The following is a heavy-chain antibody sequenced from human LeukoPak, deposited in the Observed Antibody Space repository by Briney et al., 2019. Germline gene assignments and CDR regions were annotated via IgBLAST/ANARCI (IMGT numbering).Heavy chain of an antibody. J-gene: IGHJ4*02. CDR1: GFTFSDYY. Sequence: GGSLRLSCAASGFTFSDYYMSWVRQAPGKGLEWVAFINHPGTEKYYVDSVEGRFTISRDNAKNSLYLQMNSLRAEDTAIYYCTRDWLDASLDYWGQGVLVTVSS. V-gene: IGHV3-7*01. CDR3: TRDWLDASLDY. D-gene: IGHD6-19*01. CDR2: INHPGTEK.